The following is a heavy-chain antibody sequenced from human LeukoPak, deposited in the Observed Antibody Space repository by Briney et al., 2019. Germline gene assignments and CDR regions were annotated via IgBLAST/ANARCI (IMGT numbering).Heavy chain of an antibody. CDR2: IIPIFGTA. Sequence: SVKVSCKASGGTFSSYAISWVRQAPGQGLEWMGGIIPIFGTANYAQKFQGRVTITADESTSTAYMELSSLRSEDTAVYYCARDYYDFWSGYYTRYFQHWGQGTLVTVSS. J-gene: IGHJ1*01. D-gene: IGHD3-3*01. V-gene: IGHV1-69*13. CDR1: GGTFSSYA. CDR3: ARDYYDFWSGYYTRYFQH.